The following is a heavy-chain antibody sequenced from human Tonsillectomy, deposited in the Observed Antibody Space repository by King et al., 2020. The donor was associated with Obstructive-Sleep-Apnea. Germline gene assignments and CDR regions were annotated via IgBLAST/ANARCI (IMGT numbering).Heavy chain of an antibody. CDR2: INPNSGGT. V-gene: IGHV1-2*02. CDR3: ATVAVATATFYFDY. J-gene: IGHJ4*02. CDR1: GYTFTGYH. Sequence: VQLVESGAEVKKPGASVKVSCEASGYTFTGYHMHWVRQAPGQGLEWMGWINPNSGGTNYAQNFQGRVTMTRDTSISTAYMELSRLRSDDTAVYYCATVAVATATFYFDYWGQGTLVTVSS. D-gene: IGHD4-17*01.